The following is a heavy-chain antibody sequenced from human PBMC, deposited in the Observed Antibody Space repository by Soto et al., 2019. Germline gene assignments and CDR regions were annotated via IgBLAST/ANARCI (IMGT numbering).Heavy chain of an antibody. V-gene: IGHV1-8*01. CDR2: MNPDTGNT. D-gene: IGHD2-2*01. CDR1: GYTFTSYD. J-gene: IGHJ5*02. CDR3: ARALPVRHIILVPTGSYHWFDP. Sequence: ASVKVSCKASGYTFTSYDINWVRQATGQGLEWMGWMNPDTGNTGYAQKFQGRVTMTRNTSISTAYMELSSLRSEDTAVYYCARALPVRHIILVPTGSYHWFDPWGQGTLVTVSS.